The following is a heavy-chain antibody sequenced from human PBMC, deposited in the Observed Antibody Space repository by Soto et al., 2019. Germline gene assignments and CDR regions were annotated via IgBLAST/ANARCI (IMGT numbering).Heavy chain of an antibody. D-gene: IGHD3-3*01. J-gene: IGHJ5*02. Sequence: PSETLSLTCTVSGGSISSYYWSWIRQPPGKGLEWIGYIYYSGSTNYNPSLKSRVTISVDTSKNQFSLKLSSVTAADTAVYYCARLNYDFWSGHHGDPGKNWFDPWGQGTLVTVSS. CDR1: GGSISSYY. CDR2: IYYSGST. V-gene: IGHV4-59*01. CDR3: ARLNYDFWSGHHGDPGKNWFDP.